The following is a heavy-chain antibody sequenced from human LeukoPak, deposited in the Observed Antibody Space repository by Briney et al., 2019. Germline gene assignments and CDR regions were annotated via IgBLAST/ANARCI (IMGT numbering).Heavy chain of an antibody. D-gene: IGHD3-16*01. Sequence: GGSLRLSCAASGFTFSSYRMNWVRQAPGKGLEWVSYISSSSSTIYYADSVKGRFTISRDNAKNSLYLQMNSLRAEDTAVYYCARACMITFGGATKYYFDYWGQGTLVTVSS. J-gene: IGHJ4*02. CDR2: ISSSSSTI. CDR3: ARACMITFGGATKYYFDY. V-gene: IGHV3-48*01. CDR1: GFTFSSYR.